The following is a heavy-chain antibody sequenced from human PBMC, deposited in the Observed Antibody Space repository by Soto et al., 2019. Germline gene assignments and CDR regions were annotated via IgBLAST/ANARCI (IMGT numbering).Heavy chain of an antibody. CDR1: GYTFTSYY. Sequence: QVQLVQSGAEVKKPGASVKVSCEASGYTFTSYYMHWVRQAPGQGLEWMGIINPSGGSTSYAQKFQGGVTTTRAPSASTGYMELSSRRSVYTAVYYRARDQGDPDYFDYRGQGPLVTVSS. J-gene: IGHJ4*02. V-gene: IGHV1-46*01. CDR3: ARDQGDPDYFDY. CDR2: INPSGGST.